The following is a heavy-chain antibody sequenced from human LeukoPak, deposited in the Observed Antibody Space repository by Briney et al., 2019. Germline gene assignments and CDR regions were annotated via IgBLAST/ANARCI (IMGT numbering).Heavy chain of an antibody. Sequence: ASVKVSCKASGYTFTGYYMRWVRQAPGQGLEWMGWINPNSGGTNYAQKFQGRVTMTRDTSISTAYMELSRLRSDDTAVYYCAGVGDFMYYFDYWGQGTLVTVSS. V-gene: IGHV1-2*02. CDR1: GYTFTGYY. J-gene: IGHJ4*02. CDR2: INPNSGGT. CDR3: AGVGDFMYYFDY. D-gene: IGHD2-21*02.